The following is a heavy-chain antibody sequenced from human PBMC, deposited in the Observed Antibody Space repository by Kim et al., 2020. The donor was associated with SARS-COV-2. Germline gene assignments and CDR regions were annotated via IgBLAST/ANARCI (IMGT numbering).Heavy chain of an antibody. V-gene: IGHV5-51*01. CDR3: ARLGPGQGDY. CDR1: GYTFTNYW. D-gene: IGHD3-10*01. J-gene: IGHJ4*02. Sequence: GESLKISCKASGYTFTNYWIGWVRQMPGKGLECMGIIYPGDSVPTYSPSFQGQVTISADKSISTAYLQWSGLKASDTAIYYCARLGPGQGDYWGQGTLVT. CDR2: IYPGDSVP.